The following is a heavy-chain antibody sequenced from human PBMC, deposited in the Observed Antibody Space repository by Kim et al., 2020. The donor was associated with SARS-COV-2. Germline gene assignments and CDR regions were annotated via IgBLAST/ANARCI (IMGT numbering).Heavy chain of an antibody. V-gene: IGHV4-39*01. J-gene: IGHJ4*02. CDR2: VYHSGTT. D-gene: IGHD3-22*01. CDR3: ARLPHDSSGYVDC. Sequence: SETLSLTCTVSGDSISSSFNYWGWIRQPPGKGLEWIGSVYHSGTTYDSPSLKSRVTVSVDTSKNEFSLKVTSVTAADTAVYFCARLPHDSSGYVDCWRQGILVTVSS. CDR1: GDSISSSFNY.